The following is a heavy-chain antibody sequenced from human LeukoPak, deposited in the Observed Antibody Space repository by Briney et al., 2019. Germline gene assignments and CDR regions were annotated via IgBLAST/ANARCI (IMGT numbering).Heavy chain of an antibody. J-gene: IGHJ6*04. V-gene: IGHV4-34*01. Sequence: SETLSLTCAVYGGSFSGYYWSWIRQPPGKGLEWIGEINHSGSTNYNPSLESRVTISVDTSKNQFSLKLSSVTAADTAVYYCARGRIVVVPAAMAYYYYGMDVWGKGTTVTVSS. CDR3: ARGRIVVVPAAMAYYYYGMDV. CDR2: INHSGST. CDR1: GGSFSGYY. D-gene: IGHD2-2*01.